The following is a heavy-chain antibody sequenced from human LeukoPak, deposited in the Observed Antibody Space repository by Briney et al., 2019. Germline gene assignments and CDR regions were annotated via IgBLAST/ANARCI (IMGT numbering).Heavy chain of an antibody. V-gene: IGHV4-59*08. CDR2: IYYSGST. D-gene: IGHD3-22*01. Sequence: TTSETLSLTCTVSGGSISGYYWSWIRQPPGKGLEWIGYIYYSGSTNYNPSLKSRVTISVDTSKNQFSLKLSSVTAADTAVYYCARHRSSGYRFYYWGQGTLVTVSS. CDR1: GGSISGYY. CDR3: ARHRSSGYRFYY. J-gene: IGHJ4*02.